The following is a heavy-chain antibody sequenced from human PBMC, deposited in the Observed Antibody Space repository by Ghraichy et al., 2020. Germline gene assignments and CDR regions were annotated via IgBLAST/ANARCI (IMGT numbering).Heavy chain of an antibody. CDR2: IYYSGST. Sequence: SLNISCTVSGGSISSGGYYWSWIRQHPGKGLEWIGYIYYSGSTYYNPSLKSRVTISVDTYKNQFSLKLSSVTAADTAVSYCARGMYSGYDGFSWGQETLVTVSS. V-gene: IGHV4-31*03. J-gene: IGHJ5*02. CDR1: GGSISSGGYY. CDR3: ARGMYSGYDGFS. D-gene: IGHD5-12*01.